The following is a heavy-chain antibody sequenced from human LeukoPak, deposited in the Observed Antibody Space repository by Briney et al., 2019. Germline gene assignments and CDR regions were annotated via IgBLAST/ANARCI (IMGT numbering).Heavy chain of an antibody. CDR1: GFTFSSYS. V-gene: IGHV3-21*01. J-gene: IGHJ4*02. CDR3: ARGAMVRRVIMGPFDY. Sequence: GGSLRLSCAASGFTFSSYSMNWVRQAPGKGLEWVSSISSSSSYIYYADSVKGRFTISRDNAKNSLYLQMNSLRAEDTAVYYCARGAMVRRVIMGPFDYWGQGTLVTVSS. D-gene: IGHD3-10*01. CDR2: ISSSSSYI.